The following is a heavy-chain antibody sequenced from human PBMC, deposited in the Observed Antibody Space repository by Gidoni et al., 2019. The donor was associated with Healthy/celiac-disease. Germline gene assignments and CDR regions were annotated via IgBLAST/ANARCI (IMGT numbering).Heavy chain of an antibody. J-gene: IGHJ5*02. Sequence: QVQLQQWGAGLLKPSETLSLTCAVYGWSFSGYYWRWIRPPPGKGLKWVGEINHSGSTNYNPSLKSRVTISVDTSKNQFSLKLSSVTAADTAVYYCARVHIVVVTAIQEKASFDPWGQGTLVTVSS. CDR3: ARVHIVVVTAIQEKASFDP. CDR2: INHSGST. CDR1: GWSFSGYY. D-gene: IGHD2-21*02. V-gene: IGHV4-34*01.